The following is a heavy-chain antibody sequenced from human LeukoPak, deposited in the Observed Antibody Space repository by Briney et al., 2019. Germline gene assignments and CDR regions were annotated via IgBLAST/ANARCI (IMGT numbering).Heavy chain of an antibody. Sequence: SETLSLTCTVSGGSISSYYWSWIRQPAGKGLEWIGRIYTSGSTNYNPSLKSRVTMSVDTSKNQFSLKLSPVTAADTAVYYCAREYYDILTGPGGLAWFDPWGQGTLVTVSS. CDR2: IYTSGST. V-gene: IGHV4-4*07. D-gene: IGHD3-9*01. CDR3: AREYYDILTGPGGLAWFDP. CDR1: GGSISSYY. J-gene: IGHJ5*02.